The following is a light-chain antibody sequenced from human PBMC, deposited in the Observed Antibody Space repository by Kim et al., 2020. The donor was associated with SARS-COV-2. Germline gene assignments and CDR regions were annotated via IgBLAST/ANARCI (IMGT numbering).Light chain of an antibody. V-gene: IGKV3-11*01. J-gene: IGKJ1*01. Sequence: ALSPGGRAPLPCRASQGVSHYLAWVPQKPGQAPRLLLYDASNRATCIPARFSGSGSGTDFPLTIKSLEPEGFAVYYCQQRSNWATFGQGTKVDIK. CDR3: QQRSNWAT. CDR1: QGVSHY. CDR2: DAS.